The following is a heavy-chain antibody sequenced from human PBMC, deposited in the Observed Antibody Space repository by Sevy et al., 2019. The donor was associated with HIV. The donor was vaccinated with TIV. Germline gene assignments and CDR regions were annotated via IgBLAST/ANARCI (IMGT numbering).Heavy chain of an antibody. V-gene: IGHV3-21*06. CDR2: ISSSSSYV. J-gene: IGHJ4*02. Sequence: GGSLRLSCVASGFTFSSYNMNWVRQAPGKGLEWVSSISSSSSYVYHADSVKGRFTISRDNAKNSLYLQMNSLSAENTAVYYCGKWDADRRWFFDYWGQGTLVTVSS. CDR1: GFTFSSYN. D-gene: IGHD1-26*01. CDR3: GKWDADRRWFFDY.